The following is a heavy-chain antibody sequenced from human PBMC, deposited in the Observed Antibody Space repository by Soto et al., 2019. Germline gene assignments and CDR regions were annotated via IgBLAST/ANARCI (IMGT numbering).Heavy chain of an antibody. CDR1: GYTFASYD. D-gene: IGHD3-10*01. Sequence: GGSLRLSCTASGYTFASYDMHWVRQATGKGLEWVAAIGTAGDTHYPGSVKGRFTISRENAKNSLFLQMNSLSAEDTAVYYCAFAGSGSYSNVPDAFDIWGQGTMVTVSS. V-gene: IGHV3-13*01. J-gene: IGHJ3*02. CDR3: AFAGSGSYSNVPDAFDI. CDR2: IGTAGDT.